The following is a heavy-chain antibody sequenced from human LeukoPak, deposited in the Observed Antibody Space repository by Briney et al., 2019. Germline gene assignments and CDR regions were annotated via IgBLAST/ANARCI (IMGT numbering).Heavy chain of an antibody. CDR3: AKAGRRDSVFDY. J-gene: IGHJ4*02. D-gene: IGHD3-10*01. Sequence: TGGSLRLSCAASGFTFSSYWMSWVRHAPGKGLEGVANIKQDESEKHYVDSVKGRFTISRDNAKNSLYLQMNILRADDTAVYYCAKAGRRDSVFDYWGQGSLVTVSS. CDR2: IKQDESEK. V-gene: IGHV3-7*04. CDR1: GFTFSSYW.